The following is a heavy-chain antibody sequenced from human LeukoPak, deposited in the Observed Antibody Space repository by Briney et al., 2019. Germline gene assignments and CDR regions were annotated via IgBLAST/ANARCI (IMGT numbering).Heavy chain of an antibody. CDR3: ATPDYYDSSGYYAFDI. V-gene: IGHV1-24*01. CDR2: FDPEDGET. Sequence: GASVKVSCKVSGYTLTELSMHWVRQAPGKGLEWMGGFDPEDGETIYAQKFQGRVTMTEDTSTDTAYMELSSLRSEDTAVYYCATPDYYDSSGYYAFDIWGQGTMVTVSS. J-gene: IGHJ3*02. CDR1: GYTLTELS. D-gene: IGHD3-22*01.